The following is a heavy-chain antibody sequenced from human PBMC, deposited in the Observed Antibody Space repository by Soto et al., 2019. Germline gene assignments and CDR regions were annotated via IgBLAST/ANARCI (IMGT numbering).Heavy chain of an antibody. CDR3: ARGNRDNRGFSSGPIFDY. D-gene: IGHD7-27*01. J-gene: IGHJ4*02. V-gene: IGHV3-21*01. CDR1: GFTFSSYS. CDR2: ISSSSSYI. Sequence: GGSLRLSCAASGFTFSSYSMNWVRQAPGKGLEWVSSISSSSSYIYYADSVKGRFTISRDNAKNSLYLQMNSLRAEDTAVYYCARGNRDNRGFSSGPIFDYWGQGTLVTVSS.